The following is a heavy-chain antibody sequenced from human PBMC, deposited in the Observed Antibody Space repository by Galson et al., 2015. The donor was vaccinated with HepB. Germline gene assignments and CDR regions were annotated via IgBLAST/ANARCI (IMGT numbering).Heavy chain of an antibody. J-gene: IGHJ6*02. Sequence: SLRLSCAASGFTFSSYAMSWVRQAPGKGLEWVSAISGSGGSTYYADSVKGRFTISRDNSKNTLYLQMNSLRAEDTAVYYCAKDRDDSSSWLPIKEYYFYSGMDVWGQGTPVTASS. D-gene: IGHD6-13*01. V-gene: IGHV3-23*01. CDR2: ISGSGGST. CDR3: AKDRDDSSSWLPIKEYYFYSGMDV. CDR1: GFTFSSYA.